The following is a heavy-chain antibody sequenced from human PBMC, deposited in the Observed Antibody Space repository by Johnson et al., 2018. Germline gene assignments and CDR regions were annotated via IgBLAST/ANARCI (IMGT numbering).Heavy chain of an antibody. D-gene: IGHD6-19*01. CDR2: ISGSGADT. V-gene: IGHV3-23*04. CDR1: GFTFSSYG. Sequence: VQLVESGGGLVQPGGSLRLSCAASGFTFSSYGMRWVRQAPGKGLEWVSTISGSGADTYYTDSVKGRFTIARDNSKNTLYLQMNSLTSEETALYYCAKRAVAGPHNQYGMDVGGKGTTVTVSS. J-gene: IGHJ6*04. CDR3: AKRAVAGPHNQYGMDV.